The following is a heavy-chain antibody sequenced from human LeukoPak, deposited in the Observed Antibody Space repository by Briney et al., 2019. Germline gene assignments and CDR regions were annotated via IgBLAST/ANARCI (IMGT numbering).Heavy chain of an antibody. V-gene: IGHV1-8*01. CDR3: ARVRVTMVRGVIITSSYYYYYGMDV. CDR2: MNPNSGNT. CDR1: GYTFTSYD. D-gene: IGHD3-10*01. J-gene: IGHJ6*02. Sequence: ASVKVSCKASGYTFTSYDINWVRQATGQGLEWMGWMNPNSGNTGYAQKFQGRVTMTRNTSISTAYMELSSLRSEATAVYYCARVRVTMVRGVIITSSYYYYYGMDVWGQGTTVTVSS.